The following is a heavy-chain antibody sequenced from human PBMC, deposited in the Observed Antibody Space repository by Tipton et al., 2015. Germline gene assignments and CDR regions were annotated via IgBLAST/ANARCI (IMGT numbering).Heavy chain of an antibody. Sequence: SLRLSCVGSGFTFSAYWMAWVRQSPGKGLEWVANINQEESEKDYVDSVKGRFTISRDDANHSVHLLMTSLRPNDTAIYYCTRDETATGGGRLDYWGQGTLVTVSS. CDR2: INQEESEK. D-gene: IGHD5-18*01. J-gene: IGHJ4*02. CDR3: TRDETATGGGRLDY. CDR1: GFTFSAYW. V-gene: IGHV3-7*03.